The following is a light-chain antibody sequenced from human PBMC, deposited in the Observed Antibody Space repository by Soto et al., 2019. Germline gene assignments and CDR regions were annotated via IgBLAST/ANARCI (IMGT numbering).Light chain of an antibody. V-gene: IGKV1-5*01. CDR1: QSISTW. CDR2: DAS. J-gene: IGKJ2*01. Sequence: DIQMTQSPSTLSASVGDGVTITCRASQSISTWLAWYQQKPGKAPKLLIYDASTLESGVPSRFSGSGSGTEFTLTISSLQPDDCATYYCQQYRIYWNTFGQGTKLEIK. CDR3: QQYRIYWNT.